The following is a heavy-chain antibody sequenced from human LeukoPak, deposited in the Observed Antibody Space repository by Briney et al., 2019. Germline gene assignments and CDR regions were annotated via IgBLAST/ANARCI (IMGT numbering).Heavy chain of an antibody. CDR2: IKQGGSEK. V-gene: IGHV3-7*01. J-gene: IGHJ1*01. CDR1: GFTFSSYW. CDR3: PRGPGYGSSWFEYFQH. Sequence: GGSLRLSCAASGFTFSSYWMSWVRQAPGKGLEWVANIKQGGSEKYCVDSVKGRFTISRDNAKNSLYLQMNSLRAEDTAVYYCPRGPGYGSSWFEYFQHCGQGTLVTVSS. D-gene: IGHD6-13*01.